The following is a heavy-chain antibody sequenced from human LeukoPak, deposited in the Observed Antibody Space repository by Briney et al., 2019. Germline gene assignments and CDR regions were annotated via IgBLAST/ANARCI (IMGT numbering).Heavy chain of an antibody. CDR1: GFTFSSYS. J-gene: IGHJ4*02. CDR2: ISSSSSYI. D-gene: IGHD5-12*01. V-gene: IGHV3-21*01. CDR3: ARNPTPGVATTDDY. Sequence: PGGSLRLSCAASGFTFSSYSMNWVRQAPGKGLEWVSSISSSSSYIYYADSVKGRFTISRGNAKNSLYLQMNSLRAEDTAVYYCARNPTPGVATTDDYWGQGTLVTVSS.